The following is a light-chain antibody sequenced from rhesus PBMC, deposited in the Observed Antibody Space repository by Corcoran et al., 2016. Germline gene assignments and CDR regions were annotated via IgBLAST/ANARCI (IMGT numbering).Light chain of an antibody. V-gene: IGKV1S5*01. CDR2: AAS. CDR1: QTISSY. J-gene: IGKJ1*01. Sequence: DIQMTQSPSSLSASVGDRVTITCRASQTISSYLAWYQQKPGKVPKLLVYAASSLESGVPSRFSGSGSGTEFTLTISSLQPKDFSTYYCQQHNSHPRTFGQGTKVEIK. CDR3: QQHNSHPRT.